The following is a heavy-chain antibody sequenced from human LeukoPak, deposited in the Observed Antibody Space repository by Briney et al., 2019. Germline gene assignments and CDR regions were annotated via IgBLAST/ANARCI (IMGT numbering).Heavy chain of an antibody. CDR3: AKAYSSSSWVPDY. Sequence: PGGSLRLSCAASGFAFDDYAMHWVRQAPGKGLEWVSGISWSSGSIGYADSVKGRFTISRDNAKNSLYLQMNSLRAEDTALYYCAKAYSSSSWVPDYWGQGTLVTVSS. CDR1: GFAFDDYA. J-gene: IGHJ4*02. D-gene: IGHD6-13*01. V-gene: IGHV3-9*01. CDR2: ISWSSGSI.